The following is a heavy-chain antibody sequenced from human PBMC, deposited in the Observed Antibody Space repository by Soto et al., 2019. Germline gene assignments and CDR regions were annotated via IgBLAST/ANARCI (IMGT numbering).Heavy chain of an antibody. D-gene: IGHD6-19*01. CDR1: GFSFSSYA. Sequence: EVQLLESGGGVVQPGGSLRLSCAASGFSFSSYAMNWVRQAPGKGLAWVSAITTSGGTRYYTDSVKGRFTISRDNSKNTLYLQMDSLRADDTAIYYCAKGPLGAVASTARYFDYWGQVTLVTVSS. CDR3: AKGPLGAVASTARYFDY. CDR2: ITTSGGTR. J-gene: IGHJ4*02. V-gene: IGHV3-23*01.